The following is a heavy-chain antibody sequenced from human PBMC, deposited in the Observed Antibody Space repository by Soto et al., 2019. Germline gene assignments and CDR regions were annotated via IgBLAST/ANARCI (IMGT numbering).Heavy chain of an antibody. V-gene: IGHV4-31*03. D-gene: IGHD3-22*01. CDR1: GGSISSGGYY. Sequence: SETLSLTCTVSGGSISSGGYYWSWIRQHPGKGLEWIGYIYYSGSTYYNPSLKSRVTISVGTSKNQFSLKLSSVTAADTAVYYCAREWNWDYYDSSWASWFDPWGQGTLVTVS. CDR3: AREWNWDYYDSSWASWFDP. CDR2: IYYSGST. J-gene: IGHJ5*02.